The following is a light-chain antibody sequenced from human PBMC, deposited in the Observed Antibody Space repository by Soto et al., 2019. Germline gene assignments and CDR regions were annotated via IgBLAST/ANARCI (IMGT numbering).Light chain of an antibody. CDR2: RNS. V-gene: IGLV1-47*01. CDR1: SSNIGNNH. J-gene: IGLJ3*02. CDR3: AAWDDSLSGWV. Sequence: QLVLTQPPSASGTPGQRVTISCSGSSSNIGNNHVSWYQQLPGTAPKLLIYRNSLRPSGVPDRFSGSKSGASASLAITGLRSDDEADYHCAAWDDSLSGWVFGGGTKLTVL.